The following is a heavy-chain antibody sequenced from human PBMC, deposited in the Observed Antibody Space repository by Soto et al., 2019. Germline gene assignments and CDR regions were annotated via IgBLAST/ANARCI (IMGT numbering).Heavy chain of an antibody. Sequence: GGSLRLSCEASGFALSDYAMHWVRQAPGEGLEWVAIISYDGSEKKYADSVKGRFTISRDNSKDTVYLQMSSLTGNDTAVYYCARLASIAAADPFDYWGQGTLVTVSS. V-gene: IGHV3-30*14. CDR2: ISYDGSEK. J-gene: IGHJ4*02. CDR3: ARLASIAAADPFDY. CDR1: GFALSDYA. D-gene: IGHD6-13*01.